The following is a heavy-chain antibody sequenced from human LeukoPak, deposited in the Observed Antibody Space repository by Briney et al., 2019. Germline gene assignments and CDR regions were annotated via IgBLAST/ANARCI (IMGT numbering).Heavy chain of an antibody. CDR1: AFFVSYNY. CDR3: SWVDSFLHWYFDL. CDR2: IYSGGST. D-gene: IGHD3-3*02. J-gene: IGHJ2*01. V-gene: IGHV3-53*01. Sequence: GGSLRLSCAASAFFVSYNYMSWVRQAPGRGLEWVSVIYSGGSTYYADSVEGRFTISRDNSKNTLYLQMNSRRAEDTAVYFCSWVDSFLHWYFDLWGRGTLVTVSS.